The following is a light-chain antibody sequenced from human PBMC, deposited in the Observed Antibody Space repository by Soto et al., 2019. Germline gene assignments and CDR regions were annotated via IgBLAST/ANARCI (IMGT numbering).Light chain of an antibody. CDR3: CSYAGSNTLMV. Sequence: QSVLTQPASVSGSLGQSITISCTGTSSDVWTYSLVSWYKRHPDKAPKLIIFEGTKRPSGVSDRFSGSKSGDTASLTISGLQAEDEAEYYCCSYAGSNTLMVFGGGTKLTVL. CDR2: EGT. CDR1: SSDVWTYSL. J-gene: IGLJ2*01. V-gene: IGLV2-23*01.